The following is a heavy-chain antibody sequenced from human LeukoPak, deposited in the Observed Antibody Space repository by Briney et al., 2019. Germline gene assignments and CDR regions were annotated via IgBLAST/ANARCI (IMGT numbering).Heavy chain of an antibody. V-gene: IGHV3-66*01. J-gene: IGHJ4*02. Sequence: GALRLSCAASGFTVSSNYMSWVRQAPGKGLEWVSVIYSGGSTYYADSVKGRFTISRDNSKNTPYLQMNSLRAEDTAVYYCARVNSGSYFDYWGQGTLVTVSS. D-gene: IGHD1-26*01. CDR3: ARVNSGSYFDY. CDR1: GFTVSSNY. CDR2: IYSGGST.